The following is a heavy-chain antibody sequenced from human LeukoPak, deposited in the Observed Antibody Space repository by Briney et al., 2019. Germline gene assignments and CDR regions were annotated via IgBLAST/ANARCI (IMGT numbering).Heavy chain of an antibody. CDR1: GYTFTSYY. CDR3: AIDDPNY. V-gene: IGHV1-46*01. D-gene: IGHD1-1*01. Sequence: ASVTVSCTASGYTFTSYYMHWVRQAPGQGLEWMGIMNPSGGSTSYAQKFQGRVTMTRDTSTSTVYMELSSLRSEDTAVYYCAIDDPNYWGQGTLVTVSS. CDR2: MNPSGGST. J-gene: IGHJ4*02.